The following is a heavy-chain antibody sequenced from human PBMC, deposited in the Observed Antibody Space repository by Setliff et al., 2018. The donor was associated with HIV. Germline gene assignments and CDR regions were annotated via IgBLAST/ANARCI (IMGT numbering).Heavy chain of an antibody. CDR3: ARETTGWFGELAAAFDI. Sequence: ETLSLSCAASGFTFGRYSMNWVRQAPGKGLEWVGFINSGSSSIFYGDSVKGRFTISRDDAKNSLLLHMNSLRAEDTAVYYCARETTGWFGELAAAFDIWGHGTLVTVSS. CDR2: INSGSSSI. J-gene: IGHJ3*02. V-gene: IGHV3-48*04. D-gene: IGHD3-10*01. CDR1: GFTFGRYS.